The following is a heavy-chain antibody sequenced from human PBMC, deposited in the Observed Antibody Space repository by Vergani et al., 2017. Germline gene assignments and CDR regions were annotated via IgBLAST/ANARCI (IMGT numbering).Heavy chain of an antibody. J-gene: IGHJ4*02. CDR3: ARGVAAPTSDFDY. V-gene: IGHV1-69*02. CDR2: IIPILGIA. Sequence: QVQLVQSGAEVKKPGSSVKVSCKASGGTFSSYTISWVRQAPGQGLEWMGRIIPILGIANYAQKFQGRVTITADKSTSTAYMELSSLRSEDTAVYYCARGVAAPTSDFDYWGQGTLVTVSS. D-gene: IGHD2-15*01. CDR1: GGTFSSYT.